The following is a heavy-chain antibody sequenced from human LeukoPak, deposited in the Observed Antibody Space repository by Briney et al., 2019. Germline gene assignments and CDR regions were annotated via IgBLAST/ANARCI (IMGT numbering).Heavy chain of an antibody. V-gene: IGHV1-46*01. D-gene: IGHD6-19*01. CDR2: INPSGGST. CDR1: GYTLTSYY. J-gene: IGHJ4*02. CDR3: ARRSGEQWLERRGAPLDY. Sequence: ASVKVSCKASGYTLTSYYMHWVRQAPGQGLEWMGIINPSGGSTSYAQKFQGRVTMTRDTSTSTVYMELSSLRSEDTAVYYCARRSGEQWLERRGAPLDYWGQGTLVTVSS.